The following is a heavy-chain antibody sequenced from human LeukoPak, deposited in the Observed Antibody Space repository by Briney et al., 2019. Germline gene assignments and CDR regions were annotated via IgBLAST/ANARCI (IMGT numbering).Heavy chain of an antibody. CDR3: ARDCPIAVDYYYYYYMDV. V-gene: IGHV3-20*04. Sequence: GGSLRLSCAASGFTFSSYAMNWVRQAPGKGLEWVSCINCNGGSTGYADSVKGRFTISRDNAMNSLYLQMNSLRAEDTAVYYCARDCPIAVDYYYYYYMDVWGKGTTVTISS. J-gene: IGHJ6*03. D-gene: IGHD6-19*01. CDR1: GFTFSSYA. CDR2: INCNGGST.